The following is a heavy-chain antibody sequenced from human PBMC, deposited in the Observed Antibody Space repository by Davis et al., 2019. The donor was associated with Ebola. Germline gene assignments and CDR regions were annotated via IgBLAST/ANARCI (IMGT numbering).Heavy chain of an antibody. Sequence: SLMTPCPSLRFTFDDYAMPCLRQAPGKGLEWVSGISWNSGSIGYADSVKGRFTISRDNAKNSLYLQMNSLRAEDTALYYCAKAAAAGTGLFDYWGKGTLVTVSS. V-gene: IGHV3-9*01. CDR3: AKAAAAGTGLFDY. J-gene: IGHJ4*02. CDR1: RFTFDDYA. D-gene: IGHD6-13*01. CDR2: ISWNSGSI.